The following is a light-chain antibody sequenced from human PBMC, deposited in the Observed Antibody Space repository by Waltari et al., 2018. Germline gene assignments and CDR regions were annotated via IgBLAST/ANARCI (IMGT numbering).Light chain of an antibody. J-gene: IGLJ2*01. CDR1: SSDVGTTNH. Sequence: SALTPPASVSGSPGPSITIPCLGISSDVGTTNHASPYQQHPGKAPKLLIYEVSNLPSGVSNRFSGSKSGNTASLTIPGLQAEDEADYYCISYTSSNTVLFGGGTKLSVL. CDR3: ISYTSSNTVL. V-gene: IGLV2-14*01. CDR2: EVS.